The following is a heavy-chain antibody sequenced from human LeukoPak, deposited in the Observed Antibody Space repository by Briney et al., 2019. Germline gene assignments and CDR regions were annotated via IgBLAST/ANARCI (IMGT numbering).Heavy chain of an antibody. CDR3: ARASSSSSGFDY. D-gene: IGHD6-6*01. V-gene: IGHV3-21*01. CDR1: GFTFSSYS. J-gene: IGHJ4*02. CDR2: ISSSSSYI. Sequence: GRSLRLSCAASGFTFSSYSMNWVRQAPGKGLEWVSSISSSSSYIYYADSVKGRFTISRDNAKNSLYLQMNSLRAEDTAVYYCARASSSSSGFDYWGQGTLVTVSS.